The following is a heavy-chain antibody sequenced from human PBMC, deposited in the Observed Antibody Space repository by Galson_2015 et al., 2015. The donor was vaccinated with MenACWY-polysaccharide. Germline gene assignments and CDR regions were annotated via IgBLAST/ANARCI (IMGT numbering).Heavy chain of an antibody. V-gene: IGHV3-7*01. Sequence: SLRLSCAASGFTFSKYWMSWVRQGPGKGLEWVANIAPDGSHKYYVDSVRGRFTISRDNAKNSVYLQMNSLRVEDTAVYYCARVGYSTSSIDYSGQGTLVTVSS. J-gene: IGHJ4*02. CDR1: GFTFSKYW. D-gene: IGHD6-6*01. CDR2: IAPDGSHK. CDR3: ARVGYSTSSIDY.